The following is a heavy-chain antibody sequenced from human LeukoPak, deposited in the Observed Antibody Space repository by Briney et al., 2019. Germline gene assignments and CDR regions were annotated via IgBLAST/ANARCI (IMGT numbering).Heavy chain of an antibody. CDR2: VNSVGINT. CDR1: GFTFSSYW. CDR3: IRGGVDY. V-gene: IGHV3-74*01. D-gene: IGHD3-16*01. Sequence: GGSLRLSYAASGFTFSSYWMHGVRQPPGKGLVWVSRVNSVGINTNYGDSVKGRFTISRDNAKNTLYLQMNSMRAEDTAVYYCIRGGVDYWGQGTLVTVSS. J-gene: IGHJ4*02.